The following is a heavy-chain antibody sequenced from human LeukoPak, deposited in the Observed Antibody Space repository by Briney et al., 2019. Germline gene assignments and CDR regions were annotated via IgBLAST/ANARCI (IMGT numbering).Heavy chain of an antibody. CDR1: GFTFSSYS. D-gene: IGHD4-17*01. CDR3: AREAYGDSRIDY. CDR2: ISSGSSTI. J-gene: IGHJ4*02. V-gene: IGHV3-48*01. Sequence: GGSLRLSCAASGFTFSSYSMNWVRQAPGKGLEWVSYISSGSSTIYYADSVKGRFTISRDNAKNSLYLQMNSLRAEDTAVYYCAREAYGDSRIDYWGQGTLVTVSS.